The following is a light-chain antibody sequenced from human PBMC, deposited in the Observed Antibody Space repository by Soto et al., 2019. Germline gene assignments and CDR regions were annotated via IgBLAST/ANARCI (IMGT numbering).Light chain of an antibody. CDR3: GADNGSGSSFVYVV. V-gene: IGLV9-49*01. CDR2: VGTGGVVV. J-gene: IGLJ2*01. CDR1: SGYSNYK. Sequence: QPVLTQPPSASASLGASVTLTGTLSSGYSNYKVDWFQQRPGKGPRFVMRVGTGGVVVSKGDGIPDRFSVLGSGLNRNLTIRNIQEEDESDYHCGADNGSGSSFVYVVFGGGTKVTVL.